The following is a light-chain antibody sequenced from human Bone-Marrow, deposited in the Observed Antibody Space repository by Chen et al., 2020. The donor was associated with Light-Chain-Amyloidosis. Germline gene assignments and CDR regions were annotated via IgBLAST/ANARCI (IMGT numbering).Light chain of an antibody. CDR3: SSYTSTNPLV. V-gene: IGLV2-14*01. CDR1: SSDVGGDNH. Sequence: QSALTQPASVSGSPGQSITISCTGTSSDVGGDNHVSWYQQHPDKAPKLMIYEVTNRPAWVPDLCSGSKSDNTASLTISGLQTEDEADYFCSSYTSTNPLVFGSGTRVTVL. J-gene: IGLJ1*01. CDR2: EVT.